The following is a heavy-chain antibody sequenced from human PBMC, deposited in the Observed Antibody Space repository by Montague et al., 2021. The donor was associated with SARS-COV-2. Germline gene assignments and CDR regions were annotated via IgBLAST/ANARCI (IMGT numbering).Heavy chain of an antibody. D-gene: IGHD3-10*01. J-gene: IGHJ3*02. Sequence: SETLSLTCTVSGGSITRNYYWGWIRQPPGKGLEWVGNIYYSGITXVNPSLKSRVTISVDASKNQFSLNLTSVTAADMAVYYCARPLVRGVPKAFDIWGQGALVIVSS. CDR1: GGSITRNYY. CDR2: IYYSGIT. CDR3: ARPLVRGVPKAFDI. V-gene: IGHV4-39*01.